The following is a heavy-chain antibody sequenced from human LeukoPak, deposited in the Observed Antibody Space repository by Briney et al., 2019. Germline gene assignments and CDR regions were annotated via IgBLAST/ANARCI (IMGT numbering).Heavy chain of an antibody. CDR3: AREVGNYDILTGYPYYMDV. J-gene: IGHJ6*03. D-gene: IGHD3-9*01. CDR2: INWNGGST. CDR1: GFTFDDYG. V-gene: IGHV3-20*04. Sequence: GGSLRLSCAASGFTFDDYGMSWVRQAPGKGLEWVSGINWNGGSTGYADSVKGRFTISRDNAKTSLYLQMNSLRAEDTALYYCAREVGNYDILTGYPYYMDVWGKGTTVTISS.